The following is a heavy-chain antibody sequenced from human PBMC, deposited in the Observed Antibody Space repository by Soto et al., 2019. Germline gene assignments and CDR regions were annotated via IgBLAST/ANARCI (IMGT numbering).Heavy chain of an antibody. CDR1: GFSLTTRGVG. J-gene: IGHJ5*02. V-gene: IGHV2-5*02. Sequence: QSTLKESGPTLVKPTQTLTLTCTFSGFSLTTRGVGVGWIRQPPGKALEGLAIIYWDDDKRYSPSLQSRLSITNDTSKNQVVLTMTNVDPVDTATYYWANIPKYYQYACFYPWGKGTLISVSS. CDR2: IYWDDDK. CDR3: ANIPKYYQYACFYP. D-gene: IGHD3-16*01.